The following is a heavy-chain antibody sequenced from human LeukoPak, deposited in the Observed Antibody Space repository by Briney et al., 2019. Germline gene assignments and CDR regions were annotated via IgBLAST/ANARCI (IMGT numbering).Heavy chain of an antibody. CDR3: ARCDLGGGDVVVVAATPHNWFDP. D-gene: IGHD2-15*01. Sequence: PSETLSLTCAAYGGSFSGYYWSWIRQPPGKGLEWIGEINHSGSTNYNPSLKSRVTISVDTSKNQFSLKLSSVTAADTAVYYCARCDLGGGDVVVVAATPHNWFDPWGQGTLVTVSS. J-gene: IGHJ5*02. CDR2: INHSGST. CDR1: GGSFSGYY. V-gene: IGHV4-34*01.